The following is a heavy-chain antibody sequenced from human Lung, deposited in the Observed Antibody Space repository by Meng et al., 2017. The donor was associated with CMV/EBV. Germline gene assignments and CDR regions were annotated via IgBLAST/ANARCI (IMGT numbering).Heavy chain of an antibody. J-gene: IGHJ6*02. CDR2: INHSGST. D-gene: IGHD3-3*01. CDR3: ARTTYDFWSGIYYYYYYGMDV. Sequence: SETLSLTCAVYGGSFSGYYWSWIRQPPGKGLEWIGEINHSGSTNYNPSLKSRVTISVDTSKNQFSPKLSSVTAADTAVYYCARTTYDFWSGIYYYYYYGMDVWGQGXTVTVSS. V-gene: IGHV4-34*01. CDR1: GGSFSGYY.